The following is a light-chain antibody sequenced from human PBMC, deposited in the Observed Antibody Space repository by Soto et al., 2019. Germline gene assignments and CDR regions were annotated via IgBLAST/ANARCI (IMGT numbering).Light chain of an antibody. CDR1: SSDVGGYNY. V-gene: IGLV2-14*01. Sequence: QSALTQPASVSGSPGQSITISCTGTSSDVGGYNYVSWYQQHPGKAPKLMIYEVSNRPSGVSNCFSGSKSGNTASLTISGLQAEDESDYYCSSYTSSSTPWVFGGGTKLPVL. J-gene: IGLJ3*02. CDR3: SSYTSSSTPWV. CDR2: EVS.